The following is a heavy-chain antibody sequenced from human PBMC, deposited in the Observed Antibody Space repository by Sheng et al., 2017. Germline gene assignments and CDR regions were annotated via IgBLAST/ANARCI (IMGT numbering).Heavy chain of an antibody. CDR2: IYQTGST. CDR3: ARDRGIAAADDLNWFDP. Sequence: QVQLQESGPGLVKPSETLSLTCSVSGYSISSGYYWGWIRQPPGKGLEWIGSIYQTGSTYFNPSLRSRVTISLDTSQNQFSLKLSSVTAADTAVYYCARDRGIAAADDLNWFDPGAREPWSPSPQ. CDR1: GYSISSGYY. D-gene: IGHD6-13*01. J-gene: IGHJ5*02. V-gene: IGHV4-38-2*02.